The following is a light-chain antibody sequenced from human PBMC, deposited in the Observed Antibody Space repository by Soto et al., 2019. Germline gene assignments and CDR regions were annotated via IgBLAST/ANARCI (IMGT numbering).Light chain of an antibody. Sequence: QSALSHPASVSWSPGQSITISCTGTSSDVGHYNYVSWYQHHPGKTPKLMIYEVSNRPSGVSNRFSGSKSGNMASLTISGLQAEEEADYYCCSYTSSNNFVFGSGTKVTAL. V-gene: IGLV2-14*01. J-gene: IGLJ1*01. CDR1: SSDVGHYNY. CDR2: EVS. CDR3: CSYTSSNNFV.